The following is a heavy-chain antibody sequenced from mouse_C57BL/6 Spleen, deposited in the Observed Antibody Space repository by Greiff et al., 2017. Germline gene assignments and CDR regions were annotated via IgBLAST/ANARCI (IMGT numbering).Heavy chain of an antibody. J-gene: IGHJ2*01. Sequence: VQLKQSGPELVKPGASVKISCKASGYSFTGYYMNWVKQSPEKSLEWIGEINPSTGGTTYNQKFKAKATLTVDKSSSTAYMQLKSLTSEDSAVYYCARYGSSPNFDYWGQGTTLTVSS. CDR1: GYSFTGYY. CDR2: INPSTGGT. V-gene: IGHV1-42*01. D-gene: IGHD1-1*01. CDR3: ARYGSSPNFDY.